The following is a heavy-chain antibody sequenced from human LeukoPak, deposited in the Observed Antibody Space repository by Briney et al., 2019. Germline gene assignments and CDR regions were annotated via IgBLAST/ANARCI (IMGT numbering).Heavy chain of an antibody. V-gene: IGHV3-53*01. CDR2: IYSDGRT. CDR1: GFSVTDYY. CDR3: VRDDIPVI. J-gene: IGHJ4*02. Sequence: GGSLRLSCAASGFSVTDYYMNWVRQAPGKGLEWVSFIYSDGRTYYADSVKGRFTISRDNSRNTLYLQMNSLRVDDTAVYYCVRDDIPVIWGQGTLVTVSS. D-gene: IGHD2-15*01.